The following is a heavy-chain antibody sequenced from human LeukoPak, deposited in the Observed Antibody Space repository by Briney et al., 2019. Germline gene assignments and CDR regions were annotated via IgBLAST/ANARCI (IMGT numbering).Heavy chain of an antibody. V-gene: IGHV1-18*04. Sequence: ASVKVSCKASGYTFTCYGISWVRQAPGQGLEWMGWISAYNGNTNYAQKLQGRVTMTTDTSTSTAYMELRSLRSDDTAVYYCAREGYYDILTAADYWGQGTLVTVSS. CDR1: GYTFTCYG. CDR3: AREGYYDILTAADY. CDR2: ISAYNGNT. D-gene: IGHD3-9*01. J-gene: IGHJ4*02.